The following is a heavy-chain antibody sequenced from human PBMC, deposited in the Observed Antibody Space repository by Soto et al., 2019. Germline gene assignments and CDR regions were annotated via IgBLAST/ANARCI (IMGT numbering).Heavy chain of an antibody. V-gene: IGHV3-15*01. CDR3: TVTLGYCSGGSCYHYYAMDV. D-gene: IGHD2-15*01. J-gene: IGHJ6*02. CDR2: IKSKTDGGTT. Sequence: GGSLRLSCAASGFTFSNAWMSWVRQAPGKGLEWVGRIKSKTDGGTTDYTAPVKGRFTISRDDSKNTLYLQMNSLKTEDTAVYYCTVTLGYCSGGSCYHYYAMDVWGQGTTVTVSS. CDR1: GFTFSNAW.